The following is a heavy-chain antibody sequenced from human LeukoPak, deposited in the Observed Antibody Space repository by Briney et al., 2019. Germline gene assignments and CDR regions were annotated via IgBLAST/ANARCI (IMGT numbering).Heavy chain of an antibody. J-gene: IGHJ4*02. D-gene: IGHD5-18*01. CDR2: ISYDGSNK. Sequence: GGSLRLSCAASGFTFSSYSMNWVRQAPGKGLEWVAVISYDGSNKYYADSVKGRFTISRDISMNTLYLQMNNLRPEDTAVYYCATRLDTGPFDYWGQGTLVTVSS. V-gene: IGHV3-30*03. CDR3: ATRLDTGPFDY. CDR1: GFTFSSYS.